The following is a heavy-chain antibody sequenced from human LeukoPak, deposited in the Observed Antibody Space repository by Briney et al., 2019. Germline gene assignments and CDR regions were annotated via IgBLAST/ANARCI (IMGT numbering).Heavy chain of an antibody. CDR3: ARDSGSGSCYLNY. CDR2: IYYSGST. V-gene: IGHV4-31*03. Sequence: SETLSLTCTVSGGSISSGGYYWSWIRQHPGKGLEWIGYIYYSGSTYYNPSLKSRVTISVDTSKNQLSLKLSSVTAADTAVYYCARDSGSGSCYLNYWGQGTLVTVSS. CDR1: GGSISSGGYY. D-gene: IGHD3-10*01. J-gene: IGHJ4*02.